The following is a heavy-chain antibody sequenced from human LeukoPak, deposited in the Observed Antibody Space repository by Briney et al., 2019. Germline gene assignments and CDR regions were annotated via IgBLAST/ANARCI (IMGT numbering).Heavy chain of an antibody. V-gene: IGHV4-59*08. CDR1: GGSISSYY. D-gene: IGHD6-19*01. Sequence: SETLSLTCTVSGGSISSYYWSWIRQPPGKGLEWIGYIYYSGSTNYNPSLKSRVTISVDTSKNQFSLKLSSVTAADTAVYYCASNLGIAVAPFDIWGQGTMVTVSS. CDR3: ASNLGIAVAPFDI. J-gene: IGHJ3*02. CDR2: IYYSGST.